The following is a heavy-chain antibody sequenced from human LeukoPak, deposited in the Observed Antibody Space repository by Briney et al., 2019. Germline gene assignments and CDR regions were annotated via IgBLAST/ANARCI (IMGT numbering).Heavy chain of an antibody. CDR3: ARSVAERNPPYYFVY. CDR1: GGTFSSYA. Sequence: GASVKVSCKASGGTFSSYAISWVRQAPGQGLEWMGRIIPILGIANYAQKFQGRVTITADKSTSTAYMELSSLRSEDTAVYYCARSVAERNPPYYFVYWGQGTLVTVSS. J-gene: IGHJ4*02. V-gene: IGHV1-69*04. D-gene: IGHD1-14*01. CDR2: IIPILGIA.